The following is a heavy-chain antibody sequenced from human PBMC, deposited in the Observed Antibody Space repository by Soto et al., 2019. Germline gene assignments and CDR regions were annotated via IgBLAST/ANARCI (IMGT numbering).Heavy chain of an antibody. Sequence: QVQLVQSGAEAKKPGSSVQVSCKASGGTFTTYSFIRVRQAPVQGLERLGSVIASIASRNYAKQFQDRVTISADEYTRTAFLELSSLRSADTAVYFCAPGSEEWSNLGCLDSWGQGTLVTVSS. CDR1: GGTFTTYS. D-gene: IGHD3-3*01. J-gene: IGHJ4*02. CDR2: VIASIASR. V-gene: IGHV1-69*18. CDR3: APGSEEWSNLGCLDS.